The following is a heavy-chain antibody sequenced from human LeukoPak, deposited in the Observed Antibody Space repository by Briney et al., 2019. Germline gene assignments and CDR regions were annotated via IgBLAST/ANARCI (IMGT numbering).Heavy chain of an antibody. J-gene: IGHJ4*02. CDR1: GYTFTGYY. V-gene: IGHV1-2*02. Sequence: ASVKVSCKASGYTFTGYYMHWVRQAPGQGLEWMGWINHNSGGTNYAQKFQGRVTMTRDTSINTAYMELSRLRADDTAVYYCARNPSSLDIAAAGNLGQGTLVTVPS. CDR2: INHNSGGT. CDR3: ARNPSSLDIAAAGN. D-gene: IGHD6-13*01.